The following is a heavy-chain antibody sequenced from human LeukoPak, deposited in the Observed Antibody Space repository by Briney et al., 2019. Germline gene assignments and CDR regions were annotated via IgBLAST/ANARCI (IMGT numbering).Heavy chain of an antibody. D-gene: IGHD3-10*01. V-gene: IGHV1-69-2*01. CDR2: VDPEDDET. Sequence: ASVKVSCKVSGYTFTDYYMHWVQQAPGKGLEWMGLVDPEDDETLYAEKFQGRVTITADTSSDTAYMELSSLRSEDTAVYYCATVSGSGSYYNHFYYWGQGTLVTVSS. CDR3: ATVSGSGSYYNHFYY. CDR1: GYTFTDYY. J-gene: IGHJ4*02.